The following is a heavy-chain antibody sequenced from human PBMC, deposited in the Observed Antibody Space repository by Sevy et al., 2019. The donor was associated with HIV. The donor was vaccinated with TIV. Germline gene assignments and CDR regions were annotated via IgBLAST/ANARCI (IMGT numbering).Heavy chain of an antibody. CDR1: GFISSPYC. V-gene: IGHV3-74*01. Sequence: GGSLRVSCTASGFISSPYCMHWVRQAPGKGLVWVSRINPDGSITSYADAVKGRFTISRDNAKNTLYLQMNSLRAEDTAVYSCAKAGYYYDSSGYNWLDPWGQGTLVTVSS. CDR3: AKAGYYYDSSGYNWLDP. CDR2: INPDGSIT. J-gene: IGHJ5*02. D-gene: IGHD3-22*01.